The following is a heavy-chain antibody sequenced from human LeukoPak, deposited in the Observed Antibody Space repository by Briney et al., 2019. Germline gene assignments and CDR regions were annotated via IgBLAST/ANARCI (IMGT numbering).Heavy chain of an antibody. J-gene: IGHJ4*02. CDR1: GFTFDDYA. D-gene: IGHD3-3*01. CDR3: AKDIFDFWSGQRTHYFDY. V-gene: IGHV3-9*01. Sequence: GGSLRLSCAASGFTFDDYAMHWVPQAPGKGLEWVSGISWNSGSIGYADSVKGRFTISRDNAKNSLYLQMNSLRAEDTALYYCAKDIFDFWSGQRTHYFDYWGQGTLVTVSS. CDR2: ISWNSGSI.